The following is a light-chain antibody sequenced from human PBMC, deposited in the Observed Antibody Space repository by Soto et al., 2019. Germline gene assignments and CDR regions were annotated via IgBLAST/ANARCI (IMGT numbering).Light chain of an antibody. CDR2: TAS. CDR3: QQVNSYPLT. CDR1: QDISSF. Sequence: QLTQSPSSLSAAVGDRVTMTCRASQDISSFLAWYQQKPGKAPKLLIYTASTLQSGVPSRFSGSGSGTDFTLSISSLQPEDFATYSCQQVNSYPLTFGGGTKVEIK. J-gene: IGKJ4*01. V-gene: IGKV1-9*01.